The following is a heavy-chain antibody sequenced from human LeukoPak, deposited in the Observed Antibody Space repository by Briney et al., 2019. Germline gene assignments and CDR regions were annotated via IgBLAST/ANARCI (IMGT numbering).Heavy chain of an antibody. CDR2: ISSSGSTI. CDR3: ARERGGYGGSGSYVN. CDR1: GFTFSSYE. D-gene: IGHD3-10*01. J-gene: IGHJ4*02. V-gene: IGHV3-48*03. Sequence: PGGSLRLSCAASGFTFSSYEMNWVRQAPGKGLEWVSYISSSGSTIYYADSVKGRFTISRDNAKNSLYLQMNSLRAEDTAVYYCARERGGYGGSGSYVNWGQGTLVTVSP.